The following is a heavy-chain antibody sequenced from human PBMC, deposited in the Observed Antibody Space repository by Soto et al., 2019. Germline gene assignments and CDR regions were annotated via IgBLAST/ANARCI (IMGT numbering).Heavy chain of an antibody. CDR2: IYYSGST. V-gene: IGHV4-59*01. Sequence: QVQLQESGPGLVKPSETLSLTCTVSGGSISSYYWSWIRQPPGKGLEWIGYIYYSGSTNYNPSLKSRVTISVDTSKNQFSLKLSSVTAADTAVYYCAREGTAMVRDAFDIWGQGTMVTVSS. J-gene: IGHJ3*02. CDR1: GGSISSYY. D-gene: IGHD5-18*01. CDR3: AREGTAMVRDAFDI.